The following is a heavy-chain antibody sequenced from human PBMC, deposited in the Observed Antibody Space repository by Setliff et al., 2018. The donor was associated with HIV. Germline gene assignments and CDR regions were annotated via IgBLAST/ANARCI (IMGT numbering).Heavy chain of an antibody. CDR2: IIPIFGPA. J-gene: IGHJ3*01. V-gene: IGHV1-69*05. Sequence: ASVKVSCKASGYTFTSYGISWVRQAPGQGLEWMGGIIPIFGPANYAQKFQDRVTITTDESTSTAYMDLSSLKSEDTAIYYCARTSGDAYNYEGAFDVWGQGTLVTVSS. CDR3: ARTSGDAYNYEGAFDV. D-gene: IGHD5-12*01. CDR1: GYTFTSYG.